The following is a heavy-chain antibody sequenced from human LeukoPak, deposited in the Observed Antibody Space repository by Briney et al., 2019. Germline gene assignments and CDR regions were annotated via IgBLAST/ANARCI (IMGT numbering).Heavy chain of an antibody. D-gene: IGHD6-19*01. CDR1: GGSISSYY. J-gene: IGHJ4*02. Sequence: SETLSLTCTVSGGSISSYYWSWIGQPPGKGLEWIGYLHYSGNTNYNPSLKSRVTISLDTSKNLLSLRLSSVTAADSAMYYCARGSGWYWFDYWGQGALVTVSS. CDR3: ARGSGWYWFDY. CDR2: LHYSGNT. V-gene: IGHV4-59*01.